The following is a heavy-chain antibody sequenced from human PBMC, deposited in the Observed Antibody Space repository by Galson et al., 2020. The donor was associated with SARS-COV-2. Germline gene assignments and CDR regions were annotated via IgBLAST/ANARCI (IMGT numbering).Heavy chain of an antibody. CDR2: ISISGRTM. CDR3: VKGETGVANWFDP. D-gene: IGHD7-27*01. V-gene: IGHV3-48*03. J-gene: IGHJ5*02. CDR1: GFTLSNYE. Sequence: GGSLRLSCAASGFTLSNYEMNWVRQAPGKGLEWVSYISISGRTMYYADSVEGRFTISRDSAKNSLYLQMNSLRAEDTGVYYCVKGETGVANWFDPWGQGTLVTVSS.